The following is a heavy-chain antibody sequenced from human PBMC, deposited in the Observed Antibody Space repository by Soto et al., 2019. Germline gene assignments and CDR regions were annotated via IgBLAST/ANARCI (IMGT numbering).Heavy chain of an antibody. CDR3: AKAGHYYDSSGPDY. J-gene: IGHJ4*02. V-gene: IGHV3-23*01. D-gene: IGHD3-22*01. Sequence: XGSLRLSCAASGFTFSSYAMSWVRQAPGKGLEWVSAISGSGGSTYYADSVKGRFTISRDNSKNTLYLQMNSLRAEDTAVYYCAKAGHYYDSSGPDYWGQGTLVTVSS. CDR2: ISGSGGST. CDR1: GFTFSSYA.